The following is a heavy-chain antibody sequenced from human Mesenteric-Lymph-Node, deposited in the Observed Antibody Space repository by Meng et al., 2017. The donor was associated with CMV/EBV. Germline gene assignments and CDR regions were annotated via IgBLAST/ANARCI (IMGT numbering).Heavy chain of an antibody. V-gene: IGHV4-39*07. CDR3: ARDLYIAVTGTRWFDP. J-gene: IGHJ5*02. CDR2: IYYSGNT. D-gene: IGHD6-19*01. Sequence: GSISTSSYYWSWIRQPPGKGLEWIGSIYYSGNTYYNPSLKSRVTISVDTSKNQFSLKLNSVTAADTAVYYCARDLYIAVTGTRWFDPWGQGTLVTVSS. CDR1: GSISTSSYY.